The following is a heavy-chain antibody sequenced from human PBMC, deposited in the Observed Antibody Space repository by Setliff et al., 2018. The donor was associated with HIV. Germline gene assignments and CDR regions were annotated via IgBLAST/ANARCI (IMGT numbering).Heavy chain of an antibody. CDR2: VYYSGGT. D-gene: IGHD5-12*01. J-gene: IGHJ4*02. Sequence: LPETLSLTCTVSGGSVSDTSYYWGWIRQPPGKGLEWIANVYYSGGTYYNPSLNSRVTISVDTSRNQFSLKLTSVTAADTALYFCARLGDSGYDFRGYFDYWGQGKLVTVSS. CDR1: GGSVSDTSYY. CDR3: ARLGDSGYDFRGYFDY. V-gene: IGHV4-39*01.